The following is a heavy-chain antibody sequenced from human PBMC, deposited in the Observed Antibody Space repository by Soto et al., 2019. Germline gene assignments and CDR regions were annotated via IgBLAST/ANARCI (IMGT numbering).Heavy chain of an antibody. CDR2: INPHGGST. J-gene: IGHJ5*02. CDR3: ARSSGGNFGIIIQGSNWFDP. V-gene: IGHV1-46*01. Sequence: ASVKVSCKAPGDTFTSYYLNWVRQAPGQGLEWMGVINPHGGSTKYAQKFQGRITMTRDTSTSTVYMGLSSLRSDDAAICYCARSSGGNFGIIIQGSNWFDPWGQGTLVTVSS. D-gene: IGHD3-3*01. CDR1: GDTFTSYY.